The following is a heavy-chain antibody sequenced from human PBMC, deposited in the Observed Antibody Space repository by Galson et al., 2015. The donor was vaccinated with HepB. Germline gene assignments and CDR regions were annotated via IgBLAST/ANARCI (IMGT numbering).Heavy chain of an antibody. CDR1: GFSLNTSGMC. CDR2: IDWDDNK. CDR3: ARSESYYYDSSGPLDY. J-gene: IGHJ4*02. Sequence: LVKPTQTLTLTCTFSGFSLNTSGMCVTWIRQPPGKALECLARIDWDDNKFYSASLKTRLTISKDTSKNQVVLTMTNMAPVDTATYYCARSESYYYDSSGPLDYWGQGTLVTVSS. V-gene: IGHV2-70*17. D-gene: IGHD3-22*01.